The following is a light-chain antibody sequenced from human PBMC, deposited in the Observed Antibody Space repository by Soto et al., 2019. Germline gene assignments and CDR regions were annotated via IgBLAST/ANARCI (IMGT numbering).Light chain of an antibody. J-gene: IGLJ1*01. Sequence: QSVLTQPASVSGSPGQSITISCTGTSSDVGGYNYVSWYQQHPGKAPKLMIYEVSNRPSGVSNRFSGSKSGNTASLTISGLQAEDEADYYCTSYTSRITHVFGTGTKVT. CDR3: TSYTSRITHV. CDR2: EVS. V-gene: IGLV2-14*01. CDR1: SSDVGGYNY.